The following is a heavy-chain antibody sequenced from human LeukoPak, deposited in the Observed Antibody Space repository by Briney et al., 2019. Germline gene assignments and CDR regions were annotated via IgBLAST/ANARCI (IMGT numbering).Heavy chain of an antibody. J-gene: IGHJ6*03. CDR1: GNSIGSDYY. D-gene: IGHD6-13*01. Sequence: SETLSLTCSMSGNSIGSDYYWGWIRQPPGKGLEWIVSIYHSGSTYYNPSLKSRVTISVDTSKNQFSLKLSSVTAADTAVYYCAGTDGSSSWYYPLDYYYMDVWGKGTTVTVSS. V-gene: IGHV4-38-2*02. CDR3: AGTDGSSSWYYPLDYYYMDV. CDR2: IYHSGST.